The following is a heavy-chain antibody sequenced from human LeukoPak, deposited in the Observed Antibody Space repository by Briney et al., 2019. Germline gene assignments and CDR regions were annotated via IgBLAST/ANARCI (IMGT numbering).Heavy chain of an antibody. J-gene: IGHJ3*02. CDR3: ARGYPYYYDSSGYSLDAFDI. D-gene: IGHD3-22*01. V-gene: IGHV4-59*01. CDR2: IYYSGST. Sequence: SETLSLTCIVSGDSLSSYFWSWIRQPPGKGLEWIGYIYYSGSTNYNPSLKSRVTISVDTSKNQFSLKLSSVTAADTAVYYCARGYPYYYDSSGYSLDAFDIWGQGTMVTVSS. CDR1: GDSLSSYF.